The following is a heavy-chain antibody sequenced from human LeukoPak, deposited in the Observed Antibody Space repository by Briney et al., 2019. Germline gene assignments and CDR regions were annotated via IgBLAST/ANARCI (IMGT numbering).Heavy chain of an antibody. J-gene: IGHJ4*02. Sequence: SETLSLTCTVSGGSISSYYWSWIRQPAGKGLEWIGRIYTSGSTNYNPSLKSRVTMSIDTSKNQFSLRLSSVTAADTAVYYCARDRYDFWSAYYTYYFDYWGQGTLVTVSS. D-gene: IGHD3-3*01. CDR1: GGSISSYY. CDR2: IYTSGST. CDR3: ARDRYDFWSAYYTYYFDY. V-gene: IGHV4-4*07.